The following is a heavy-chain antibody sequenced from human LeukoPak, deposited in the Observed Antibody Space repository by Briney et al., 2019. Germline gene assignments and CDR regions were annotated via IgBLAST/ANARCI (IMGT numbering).Heavy chain of an antibody. CDR1: GFTFSSYA. CDR3: AKDLATVVTQFDY. J-gene: IGHJ4*02. CDR2: VSSSGGST. V-gene: IGHV3-23*01. Sequence: GGSLRLSCAASGFTFSSYAMSWVRQAPGKGLEWVSAVSSSGGSTYYADSVKGRFTISRDNSKNTLYLQMNSLRAEDTAVYHCAKDLATVVTQFDYWGQGTLVTVSS. D-gene: IGHD4-17*01.